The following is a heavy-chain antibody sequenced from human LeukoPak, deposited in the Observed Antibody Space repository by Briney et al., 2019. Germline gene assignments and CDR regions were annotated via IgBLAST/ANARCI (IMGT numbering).Heavy chain of an antibody. D-gene: IGHD2-2*01. CDR2: IYYSGST. Sequence: KTSETLSLTCAFYGGSFSSYYWGWIRQPPGKGLEWIGSIYYSGSTYYNPSLKSRVTISVDTSKNQFSLKLSSVTAADTAVYYCARHVNVVVPAAMGFSDWFDPWGQGTLVTVSS. CDR1: GGSFSSYY. CDR3: ARHVNVVVPAAMGFSDWFDP. J-gene: IGHJ5*02. V-gene: IGHV4-39*01.